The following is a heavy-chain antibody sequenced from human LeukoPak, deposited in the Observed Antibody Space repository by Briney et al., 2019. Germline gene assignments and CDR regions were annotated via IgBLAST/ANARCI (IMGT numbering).Heavy chain of an antibody. CDR3: ARQKPYYDGSGWNYYYMDV. Sequence: PSETLSLTCTVSGGSISSYYWSWIRQPAGKGLEWIGRIYATGSTNYNPSLKSRVTMSVDTSKNQLSLKLSSVTAADTAVYHCARQKPYYDGSGWNYYYMDVWGKGTTVTISS. D-gene: IGHD3-10*01. CDR2: IYATGST. CDR1: GGSISSYY. V-gene: IGHV4-4*07. J-gene: IGHJ6*03.